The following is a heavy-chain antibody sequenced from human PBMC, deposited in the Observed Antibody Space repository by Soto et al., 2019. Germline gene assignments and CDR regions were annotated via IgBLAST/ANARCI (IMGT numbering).Heavy chain of an antibody. V-gene: IGHV3-48*03. CDR3: TRHRWFDA. J-gene: IGHJ5*02. CDR2: ISSRGTVK. CDR1: RVTLSSYE. Sequence: PWWSPEIGCASCRVTLSSYEMSWVRQAPGKGLEWISYISSRGTVKYHADSVKGRFTISRDNAKNSLYLQMKSLRAEDTAVYYCTRHRWFDAWGQGTLVTVSS.